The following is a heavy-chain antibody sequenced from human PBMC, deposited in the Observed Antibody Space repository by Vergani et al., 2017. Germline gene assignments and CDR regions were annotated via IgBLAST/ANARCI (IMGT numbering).Heavy chain of an antibody. CDR3: ARGHLRTFDAFHM. Sequence: QVQLVQSGAEVKKPGSSVKVSCKASGGTLGKYAFTWVRQGPGQGLEWMGRISLLLNTKDYAQRFRGRLTITADESRNTVDMELNSLTSDDTAVYYCARGHLRTFDAFHMWGQGTQVTVSP. CDR2: ISLLLNTK. CDR1: GGTLGKYA. V-gene: IGHV1-69*13. J-gene: IGHJ3*02. D-gene: IGHD2/OR15-2a*01.